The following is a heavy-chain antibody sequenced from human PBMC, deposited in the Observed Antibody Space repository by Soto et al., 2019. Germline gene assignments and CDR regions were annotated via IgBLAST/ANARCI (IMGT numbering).Heavy chain of an antibody. CDR3: WRDQEYQFYFDP. V-gene: IGHV4-59*12. CDR2: IYYSGST. J-gene: IGHJ5*02. Sequence: SETLSLTCTVSGGSISSYYWSWIRQPPGKGLEWIGYIYYSGSTNYNPSLKSRVTISVDTSKNQFSLKLSAVTAADTAVCDCWRDQEYQFYFDPWGQGTLVTVSS. D-gene: IGHD2-2*01. CDR1: GGSISSYY.